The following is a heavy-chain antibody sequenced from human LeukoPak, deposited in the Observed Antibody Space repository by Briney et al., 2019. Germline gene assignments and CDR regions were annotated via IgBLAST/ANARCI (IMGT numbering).Heavy chain of an antibody. Sequence: WGSLRLSCAVSGVRFSGYNMNWVRQAPGKGLEWIAYISSTTVIYYADSVEGRFTVSRDNAHDSLYLQMSSLTLDDTAVYFCAREGDGSNYGFAYWGQGTLVTVSS. D-gene: IGHD4-11*01. CDR1: GVRFSGYN. V-gene: IGHV3-69-1*01. CDR3: AREGDGSNYGFAY. CDR2: ISSTTVI. J-gene: IGHJ4*02.